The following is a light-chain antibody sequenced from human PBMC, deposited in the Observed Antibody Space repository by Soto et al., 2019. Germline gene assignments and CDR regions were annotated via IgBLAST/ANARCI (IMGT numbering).Light chain of an antibody. CDR1: QSINIW. CDR2: DAS. V-gene: IGKV1-5*01. CDR3: QQYNGYSTWT. J-gene: IGKJ1*01. Sequence: DIPLTQSPSTLSASVGDRITLTCRASQSINIWLAWYQQTPGKAPKILIFDASRLATGVPSRFSGSGSGTEFTLPISGLQPDDFATYYCQQYNGYSTWTFGQGTRVETK.